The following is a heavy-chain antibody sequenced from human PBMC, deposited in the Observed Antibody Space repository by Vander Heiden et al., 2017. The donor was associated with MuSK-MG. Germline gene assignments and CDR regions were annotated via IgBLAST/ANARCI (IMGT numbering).Heavy chain of an antibody. J-gene: IGHJ4*02. D-gene: IGHD3-9*01. CDR3: ARVLSAPHGAHKKNFDFDY. Sequence: EVRLVASGGGLVQPGGSLRLSCPASGFTFASYWMRWVLQAPGKGLEWVANIKQDGREKYYVDSGKGRFTISRDNAKNSLYLQMNSLRAEDTAVYYCARVLSAPHGAHKKNFDFDYWGQGTLVTVSS. CDR1: GFTFASYW. CDR2: IKQDGREK. V-gene: IGHV3-7*01.